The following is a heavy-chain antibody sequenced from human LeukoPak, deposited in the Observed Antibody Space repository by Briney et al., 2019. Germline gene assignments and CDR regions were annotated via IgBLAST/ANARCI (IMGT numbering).Heavy chain of an antibody. CDR1: GFTFSNYA. CDR2: ISGSGGGT. J-gene: IGHJ4*02. D-gene: IGHD6-19*01. Sequence: PGGSLRLSCAASGFTFSNYAMSWVRQAPGKGLEWVSTISGSGGGTYYADSVKGRFTISRDKSKNTMYLQMNSLRAEDTAVYYCAREAFYSSGWFSLFGYWGQGTLVTVSS. CDR3: AREAFYSSGWFSLFGY. V-gene: IGHV3-23*01.